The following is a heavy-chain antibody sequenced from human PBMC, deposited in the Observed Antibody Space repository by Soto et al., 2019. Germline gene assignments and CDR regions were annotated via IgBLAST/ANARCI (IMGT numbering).Heavy chain of an antibody. CDR3: ARDTRTYYDFWSGYYGEYYYYMDV. D-gene: IGHD3-3*01. CDR1: GDSVSSNSAA. J-gene: IGHJ6*03. V-gene: IGHV6-1*01. Sequence: SQTLSLTCAISGDSVSSNSAAWNWIRQSPSRGLEWLGRTYYRSKWYNDYAVSVKSRITINPDTSKNQFSLQLNSVTPEDTAVYYCARDTRTYYDFWSGYYGEYYYYMDVWGKGTTVTVSS. CDR2: TYYRSKWYN.